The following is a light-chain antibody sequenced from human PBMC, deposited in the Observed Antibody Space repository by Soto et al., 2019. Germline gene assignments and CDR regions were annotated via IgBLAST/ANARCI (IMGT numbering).Light chain of an antibody. J-gene: IGLJ1*01. CDR1: SPYVGSYNL. V-gene: IGLV2-23*01. Sequence: QSVLTQPASVSGCPGQSITISCPGNSPYVGSYNLVSWYQQHPGNAPKLIIYEGTKRPSGVSYRFSGSKSGNTASLTISGLQEEDEGDYHCCSFAGSSTYVFGTGTKVTVL. CDR2: EGT. CDR3: CSFAGSSTYV.